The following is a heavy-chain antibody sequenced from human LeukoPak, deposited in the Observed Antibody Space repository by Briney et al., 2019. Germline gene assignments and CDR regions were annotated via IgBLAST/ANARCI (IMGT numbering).Heavy chain of an antibody. CDR2: ISYDGSNK. V-gene: IGHV3-30*18. Sequence: PGGSLRLSSAASGFTFSSYGMHWVRQAPGKGLEWVAVISYDGSNKYYADSVKGRFTISRDNSKNTLYLQMNSLRAEDTAVYYCAKVDSGGYEYDYWGQGTLVTVSS. D-gene: IGHD5-12*01. CDR3: AKVDSGGYEYDY. CDR1: GFTFSSYG. J-gene: IGHJ4*02.